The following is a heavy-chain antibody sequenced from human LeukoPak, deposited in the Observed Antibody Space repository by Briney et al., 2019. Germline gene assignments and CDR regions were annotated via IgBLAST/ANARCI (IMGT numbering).Heavy chain of an antibody. J-gene: IGHJ6*02. CDR3: GRGNYYGVDI. CDR1: GFTFSNYW. V-gene: IGHV3-74*01. Sequence: GGSVRLSCAASGFTFSNYWMHWVRQAPGKGLVWVSRTNSDGSTTSHADSVKGRFTISRDNAKNTLFLQLNSLRVEDTAVYYCGRGNYYGVDIWGQGTTVTVSS. CDR2: TNSDGSTT.